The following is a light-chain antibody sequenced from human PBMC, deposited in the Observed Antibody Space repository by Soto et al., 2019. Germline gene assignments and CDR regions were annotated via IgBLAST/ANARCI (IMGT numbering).Light chain of an antibody. J-gene: IGKJ2*01. CDR2: DAS. CDR1: QSISSW. Sequence: DIQMTQSPSTLSASVGDRVTITCRASQSISSWLAWYQQKPGKAPKLLIYDASSLESGVPSRFSGGGSGTEFTLTISSLQPADFAIYYCQQYNTYPYTFGQGTKLEIK. V-gene: IGKV1-5*01. CDR3: QQYNTYPYT.